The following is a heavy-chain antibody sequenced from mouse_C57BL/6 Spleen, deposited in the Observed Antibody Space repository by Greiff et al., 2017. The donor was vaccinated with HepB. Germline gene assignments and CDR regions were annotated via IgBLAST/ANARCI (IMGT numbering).Heavy chain of an antibody. V-gene: IGHV1-69*01. CDR1: GYTFTSYW. D-gene: IGHD4-1*01. CDR3: ARWETGICYAMDY. Sequence: VQLQQSGAELVMPGASVKLSCKASGYTFTSYWMHWVKQRPGQGLEWIGEIDPSDSYTNYNQKFKGKSTLTVDKSSSTAYMQLSSLTSEDSAVYYCARWETGICYAMDYWGQGTSVTVSS. J-gene: IGHJ4*01. CDR2: IDPSDSYT.